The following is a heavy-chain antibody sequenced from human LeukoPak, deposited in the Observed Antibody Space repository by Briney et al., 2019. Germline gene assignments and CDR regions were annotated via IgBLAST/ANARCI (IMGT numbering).Heavy chain of an antibody. CDR3: ARHMTTVVTSLDY. V-gene: IGHV1-18*01. CDR1: GYDFSSYG. CDR2: ISVYDGKT. D-gene: IGHD4-23*01. Sequence: ASVTVSCKASGYDFSSYGLSWVRHVPGQGLQWMGWISVYDGKTDYGPLQGRVTMTTDTFTGTAYMELRNLRSEDTAIYYCARHMTTVVTSLDYWGQGTMVTVSS. J-gene: IGHJ4*02.